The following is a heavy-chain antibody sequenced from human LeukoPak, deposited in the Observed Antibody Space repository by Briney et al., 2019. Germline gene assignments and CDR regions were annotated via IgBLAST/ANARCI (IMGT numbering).Heavy chain of an antibody. Sequence: SQTLSLTCNISGDSVSRNSAAWSWIRQSPSRGLEWLGRTYYRSKWYYDYAVSVKSRISINADTSKNQFSLQVNSVTPEATAVYYCVRGGSYVDHWGQGTLVTVSS. J-gene: IGHJ4*02. CDR2: TYYRSKWYY. CDR3: VRGGSYVDH. V-gene: IGHV6-1*01. D-gene: IGHD1-26*01. CDR1: GDSVSRNSAA.